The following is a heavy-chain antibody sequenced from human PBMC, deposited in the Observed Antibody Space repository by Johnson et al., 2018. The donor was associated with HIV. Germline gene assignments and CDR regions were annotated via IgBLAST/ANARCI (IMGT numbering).Heavy chain of an antibody. Sequence: VQLVESGGGLVKPGVSLRLSCAASGFTFSNAWMSWVRQAPGKGLEWVGRIKSKSDGGTTDSAARVKGRFTISRDDSKNTLYLQMNSLKTEDTAVYYCTTGISWFGAITFDIWGQGTMVTVSS. J-gene: IGHJ3*02. V-gene: IGHV3-15*01. D-gene: IGHD3-10*01. CDR3: TTGISWFGAITFDI. CDR1: GFTFSNAW. CDR2: IKSKSDGGTT.